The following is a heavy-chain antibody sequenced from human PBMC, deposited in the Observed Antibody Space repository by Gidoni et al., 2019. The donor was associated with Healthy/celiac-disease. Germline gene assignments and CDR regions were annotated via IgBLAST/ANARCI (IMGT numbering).Heavy chain of an antibody. J-gene: IGHJ4*02. Sequence: QVQPVQSGAEVKKPGSSVKVSCKASGGTFSSYAISWVRQAPGQGLEWMGRIIPILGIANYAQKFQGRVTITADKSTSTAYMELSSLRSEDTAVYYCAREGGVEVASFDYWGQGTLVTVSS. CDR2: IIPILGIA. V-gene: IGHV1-69*04. CDR1: GGTFSSYA. D-gene: IGHD2-15*01. CDR3: AREGGVEVASFDY.